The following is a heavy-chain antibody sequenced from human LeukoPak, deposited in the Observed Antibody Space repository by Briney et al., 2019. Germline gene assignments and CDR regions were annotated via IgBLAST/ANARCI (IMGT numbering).Heavy chain of an antibody. Sequence: ASVTVSYKASGGTFNSYAISWVRQAPGQGREWMGGIIPIFGTANYAQKFQGRVTITADDSTSTAYMELSSLRSEDTAVYYCARLGTNPLQYYFDYWGQGTLVTVAS. V-gene: IGHV1-69*13. CDR3: ARLGTNPLQYYFDY. J-gene: IGHJ4*02. CDR1: GGTFNSYA. CDR2: IIPIFGTA. D-gene: IGHD1-14*01.